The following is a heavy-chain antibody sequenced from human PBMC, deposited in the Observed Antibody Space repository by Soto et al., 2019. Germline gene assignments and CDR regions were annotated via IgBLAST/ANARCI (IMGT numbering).Heavy chain of an antibody. CDR2: INLSDGST. V-gene: IGHV1-46*01. CDR1: GHSFTRPSDY. D-gene: IGHD3-10*01. CDR3: VRCRAGATADS. Sequence: QVQLVQSGAEVKMPGASVKVTCTASGHSFTRPSDYMHWVRQPPGQGLEWVGIINLSDGSTSYAQRSQGRVTLTGDTSTSTVYMDLSSLRSDDTAIYYCVRCRAGATADSWGQGTLFTVSS. J-gene: IGHJ5*01.